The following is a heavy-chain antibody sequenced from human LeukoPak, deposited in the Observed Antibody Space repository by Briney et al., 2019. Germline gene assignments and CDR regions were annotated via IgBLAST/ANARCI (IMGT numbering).Heavy chain of an antibody. CDR3: ARTGLRRDGYNFDY. D-gene: IGHD5-24*01. Sequence: GGSLRLSCAASGFTFSSYAMHWVRQAPAKGQEREAVISYDGSNNYYADSVKGRFTISRDNSKNTLYLQMNSLRAEDTAVYYCARTGLRRDGYNFDYWGQGTLVTVSS. V-gene: IGHV3-30*04. CDR1: GFTFSSYA. J-gene: IGHJ4*02. CDR2: ISYDGSNN.